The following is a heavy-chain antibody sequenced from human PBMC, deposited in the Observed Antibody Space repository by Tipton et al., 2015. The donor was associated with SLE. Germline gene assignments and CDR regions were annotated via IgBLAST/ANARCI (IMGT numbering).Heavy chain of an antibody. J-gene: IGHJ6*03. Sequence: TLSLTCAVSGDSITTGNYYWIWLRQPAGKALEWLGRVHRSGTTTYNPSLKSRVTMSVDTLKNQFSLRLNSAIAADTAMYFCAREQARSNGRLYPHYYFYIDVWGKGTAVTVSS. D-gene: IGHD1-26*01. V-gene: IGHV4-61*02. CDR2: VHRSGTT. CDR1: GDSITTGNYY. CDR3: AREQARSNGRLYPHYYFYIDV.